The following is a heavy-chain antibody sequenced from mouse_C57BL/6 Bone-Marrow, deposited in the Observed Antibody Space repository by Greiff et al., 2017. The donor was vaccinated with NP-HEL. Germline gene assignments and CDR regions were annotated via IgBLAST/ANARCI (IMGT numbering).Heavy chain of an antibody. D-gene: IGHD1-1*01. CDR3: ARPLITTVVASRFAY. CDR2: INPNNGGT. V-gene: IGHV1-26*01. J-gene: IGHJ3*01. CDR1: GYTFTDYY. Sequence: EVQLQQSGPELVKPGASVKISCKASGYTFTDYYMNWVKQSHGKSLEWIGDINPNNGGTSYNQKFKGKATLTVDKSSSTAYMELRSLTSEDSAVYYCARPLITTVVASRFAYWGQGTLVTVSA.